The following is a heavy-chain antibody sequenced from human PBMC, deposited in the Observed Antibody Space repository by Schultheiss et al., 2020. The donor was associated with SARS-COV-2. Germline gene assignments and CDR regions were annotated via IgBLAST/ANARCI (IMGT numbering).Heavy chain of an antibody. D-gene: IGHD6-6*01. Sequence: SETLSLTCTVSGGSISSSGYYWGWIRQPPGKGLEWIGSIYYSGSTYYNPSLKSRVTISVDTSKNQFSLKLSSVTAADTAVYYCAREDHSSSNYYYYYYMDVWGKGTTVTVSS. CDR2: IYYSGST. CDR3: AREDHSSSNYYYYYYMDV. J-gene: IGHJ6*03. CDR1: GGSISSSGYY. V-gene: IGHV4-39*07.